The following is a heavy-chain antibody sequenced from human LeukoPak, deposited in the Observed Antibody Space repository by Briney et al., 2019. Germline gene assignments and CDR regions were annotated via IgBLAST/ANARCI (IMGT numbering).Heavy chain of an antibody. CDR3: ARARGRDGYNPPSEGNWFDP. Sequence: SETLSLTCAVYGGSFSGYYWSWIRQPPGKGLEWIGEINHSGSTNYNTSLKSRVTISVDTSKNQFSLKLSSVAAEDTAVYYCARARGRDGYNPPSEGNWFDPWGQGTLVTVSS. V-gene: IGHV4-34*01. D-gene: IGHD5-24*01. J-gene: IGHJ5*02. CDR2: INHSGST. CDR1: GGSFSGYY.